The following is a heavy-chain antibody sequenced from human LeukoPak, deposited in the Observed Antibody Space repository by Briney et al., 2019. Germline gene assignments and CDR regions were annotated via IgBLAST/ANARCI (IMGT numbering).Heavy chain of an antibody. CDR2: ISSSSSYI. CDR1: GFTFSSYS. J-gene: IGHJ5*02. Sequence: PGGSLRLSCAASGFTFSSYSMNWVRQAPGKGLEWVSSISSSSSYIYYADSVKGRFTISRDNAKNTLYLQMNSLRAEDTAVYYCASSIGRWELLGYNWFDPWGQGTLVTVSS. V-gene: IGHV3-21*01. D-gene: IGHD1-26*01. CDR3: ASSIGRWELLGYNWFDP.